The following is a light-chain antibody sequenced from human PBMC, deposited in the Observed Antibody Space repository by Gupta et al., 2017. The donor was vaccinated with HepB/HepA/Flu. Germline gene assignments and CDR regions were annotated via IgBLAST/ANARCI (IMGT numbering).Light chain of an antibody. CDR2: DDS. V-gene: IGLV3-21*03. CDR1: DIGSKP. Sequence: SSVSTQPPSVSVAPGKTAEIACDSDDIGSKPVHWYQQKSGQAPRLVIYDDSERPSGIPERFSGSKSGNTATVTITRVEAGEEADYYCQVWDGIDDYPVFGGGTRLTVL. CDR3: QVWDGIDDYPV. J-gene: IGLJ3*02.